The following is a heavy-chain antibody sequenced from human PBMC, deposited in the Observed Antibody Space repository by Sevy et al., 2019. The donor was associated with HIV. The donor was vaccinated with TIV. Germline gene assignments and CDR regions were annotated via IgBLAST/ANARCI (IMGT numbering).Heavy chain of an antibody. J-gene: IGHJ6*02. D-gene: IGHD5-18*01. V-gene: IGHV3-7*01. CDR1: GFSFSTYW. CDR3: VRGGPLVDAALIPWGMDV. Sequence: GGSLRLSCAASGFSFSTYWMNWVRQAPGKGLEWVANIKQGGNEKYYVDSVKGRFTLSRDNAKNSVSLQMNSLRAEDTAVYYCVRGGPLVDAALIPWGMDVWGQGTTVTVSS. CDR2: IKQGGNEK.